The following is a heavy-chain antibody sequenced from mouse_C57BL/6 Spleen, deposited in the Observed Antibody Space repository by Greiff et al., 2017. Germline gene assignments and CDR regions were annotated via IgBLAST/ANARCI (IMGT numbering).Heavy chain of an antibody. D-gene: IGHD1-1*01. J-gene: IGHJ4*01. CDR2: IDPETGGT. V-gene: IGHV1-15*01. CDR1: GYTFTDYE. Sequence: QVQLQQSGAELVRPGASVTLSCKASGYTFTDYEMHWVKQTPVHGLEWIGAIDPETGGTAYNQKFKGKAILTADKSSSTAYMELRSLTSEDSAVYYCTRWVTTVEDYAMDYWGQGTSVTVSS. CDR3: TRWVTTVEDYAMDY.